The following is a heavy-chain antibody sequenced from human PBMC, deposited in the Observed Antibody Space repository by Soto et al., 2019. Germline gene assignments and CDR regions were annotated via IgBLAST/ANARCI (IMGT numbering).Heavy chain of an antibody. V-gene: IGHV1-18*01. CDR3: ARDCLLLECEHWFDP. CDR2: ISAYNGNT. J-gene: IGHJ5*02. D-gene: IGHD3-3*01. CDR1: GYTFTSYG. Sequence: QVQLVQSGAEVKKPGASVKVSCKASGYTFTSYGISWVRQAPGQGLEWMGWISAYNGNTNYAQKLQGRVTMTTDTTTSTAYRELRSLRSDDTAVYYCARDCLLLECEHWFDPWGQGTLVTVSS.